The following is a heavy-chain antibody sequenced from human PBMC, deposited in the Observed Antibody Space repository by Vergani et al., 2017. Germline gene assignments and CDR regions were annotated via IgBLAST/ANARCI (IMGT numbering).Heavy chain of an antibody. V-gene: IGHV3-23*01. Sequence: EVQLLQSGGGVIQPGGSVRLSCAASGFTFSACPMTWVRQAPGKGLEWVSAISARYPSTYYADSVKGRFTISRDNSKNMLYLQMNSLRAEDTAVYYCARLSYDTTPYLQGGYDCWGQGALVGVSS. D-gene: IGHD3-22*01. J-gene: IGHJ4*02. CDR3: ARLSYDTTPYLQGGYDC. CDR1: GFTFSACP. CDR2: ISARYPST.